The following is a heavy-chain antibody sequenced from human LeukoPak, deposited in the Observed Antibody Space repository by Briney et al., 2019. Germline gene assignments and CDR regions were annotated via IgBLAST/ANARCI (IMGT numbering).Heavy chain of an antibody. V-gene: IGHV4-4*07. D-gene: IGHD4-17*01. CDR2: IYTSGST. Sequence: SETLSLTCTVSGGSISSYYWSWIRQPAGKGLEWIGRIYTSGSTNYNPSLKSRVTMSVDTSKNQFSLKLSSVTAADTAVYYCARDPSSYYYGDYYFDYRGQGTLVTVSS. CDR1: GGSISSYY. J-gene: IGHJ4*02. CDR3: ARDPSSYYYGDYYFDY.